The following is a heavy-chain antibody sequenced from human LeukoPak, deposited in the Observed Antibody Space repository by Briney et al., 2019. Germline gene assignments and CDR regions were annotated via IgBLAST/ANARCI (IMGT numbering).Heavy chain of an antibody. V-gene: IGHV3-49*03. Sequence: GGSLRLSCTGSGFTFGEYTMTWLRQAPGKGLEGVGFIRSRASGGTREYAASVKGRFTSSIDDSKSIPYLHMNSLKTEDTAVYYCTRDYGANSDFGYWGQGTLVTVSS. CDR2: IRSRASGGTR. D-gene: IGHD4-23*01. CDR3: TRDYGANSDFGY. CDR1: GFTFGEYT. J-gene: IGHJ4*02.